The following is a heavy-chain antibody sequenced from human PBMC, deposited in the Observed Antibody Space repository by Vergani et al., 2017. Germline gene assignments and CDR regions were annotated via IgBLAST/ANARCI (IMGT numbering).Heavy chain of an antibody. V-gene: IGHV4-34*02. Sequence: QVQLQQWGAGLLKPSETLSLTCAVYGGSFSGSYWSWIRQPPGKGLEWIGSIYRTGRTHFNPSLKSRVTISVDTSNNHFSLRLNSLTAADTAVYYCARRSGIVYDIFSGTQYFFDFWGQGTLVTVSS. CDR2: IYRTGRT. D-gene: IGHD3-9*01. CDR1: GGSFSGSY. CDR3: ARRSGIVYDIFSGTQYFFDF. J-gene: IGHJ4*02.